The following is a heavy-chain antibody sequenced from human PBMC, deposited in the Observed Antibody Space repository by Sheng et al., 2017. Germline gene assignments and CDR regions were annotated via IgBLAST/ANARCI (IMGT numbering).Heavy chain of an antibody. V-gene: IGHV3-23*04. CDR1: GFIFSTYA. J-gene: IGHJ6*02. CDR3: AKSTSTRHKYGMDV. Sequence: EVQLVESGGGLVQPGGSLRLSCAASGFIFSTYAMSWVRQAPGKGLEWVSGITNSGGGTYYTDSVKGRFTISRDNSKNTLYLQMNSLRAEDTALYYCAKSTSTRHKYGMDVWGQGT. D-gene: IGHD2-2*01. CDR2: ITNSGGGT.